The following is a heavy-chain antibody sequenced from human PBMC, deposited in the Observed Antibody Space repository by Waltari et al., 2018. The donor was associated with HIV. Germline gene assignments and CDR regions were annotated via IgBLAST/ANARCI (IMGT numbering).Heavy chain of an antibody. CDR2: ISNSGGST. J-gene: IGHJ4*02. CDR3: AKDLSSISMIIPRSYFDY. D-gene: IGHD3-22*01. Sequence: EVQLLESGGGLVQPGGSLGLPCAASGFPFSSYAMSWVRQAPGKGLEWVSAISNSGGSTYYADSVKGRFSISRDNSKNTLYLQMNSLRDEDTAVYYCAKDLSSISMIIPRSYFDYWGQGTLVTVSS. CDR1: GFPFSSYA. V-gene: IGHV3-23*01.